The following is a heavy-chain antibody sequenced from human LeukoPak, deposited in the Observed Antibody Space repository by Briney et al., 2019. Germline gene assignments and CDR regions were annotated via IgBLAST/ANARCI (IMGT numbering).Heavy chain of an antibody. CDR3: ARLREIPVFGVVTKSTSYFDY. J-gene: IGHJ4*02. CDR1: GFTFTNYW. Sequence: GGSLRLSCAASGFTFTNYWMSWVRQAPGKGLELVANIKQDRSEKYVDSVKGRFTISRDNAKNSLYLQMNSLRAEDTAVYYCARLREIPVFGVVTKSTSYFDYWGQGTLVTVSS. CDR2: IKQDRSEK. V-gene: IGHV3-7*01. D-gene: IGHD3-3*01.